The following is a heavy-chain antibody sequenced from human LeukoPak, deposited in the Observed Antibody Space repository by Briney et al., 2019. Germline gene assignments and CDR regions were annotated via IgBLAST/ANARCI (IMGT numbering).Heavy chain of an antibody. D-gene: IGHD3-22*01. Sequence: GGSLRLSCAASGFTFSSYAMSWVRQAPGKGLEWVSAISGSGGSTYYADSVKGRFTISRDNSKNTLYLQMNSLRAEDTAVYYCAKDQPPAPVVITIGFDYWGQGTLVTVSS. CDR2: ISGSGGST. J-gene: IGHJ4*02. CDR1: GFTFSSYA. V-gene: IGHV3-23*01. CDR3: AKDQPPAPVVITIGFDY.